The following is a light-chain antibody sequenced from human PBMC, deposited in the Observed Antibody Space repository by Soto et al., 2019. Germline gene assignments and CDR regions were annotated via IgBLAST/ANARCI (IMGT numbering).Light chain of an antibody. V-gene: IGKV1-39*01. J-gene: IGKJ1*01. Sequence: DIQMTQSPSSKYASVGDRVTITCRASQSISSYLNWYQQKPGKAPKLLIYAASSLQSGVPSRFSGSGSGTDFTLTISSLQPEDFATYYCQQSYSTPRTFGQGTKVDIK. CDR2: AAS. CDR1: QSISSY. CDR3: QQSYSTPRT.